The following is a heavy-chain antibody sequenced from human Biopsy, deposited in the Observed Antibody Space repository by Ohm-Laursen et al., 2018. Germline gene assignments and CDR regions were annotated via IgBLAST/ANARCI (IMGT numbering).Heavy chain of an antibody. CDR1: SYTLTDYN. CDR2: ITPIFGTA. V-gene: IGHV1-69*01. D-gene: IGHD1-26*01. Sequence: SSVKVSCKVSSYTLTDYNIHWMRQAPGQGLEWMGGITPIFGTANYAQKFQGRVTITADESTSTAYMELGSLRSDDTAVYYCARDALGGGSYRFFYWGQGSLVTVSS. J-gene: IGHJ4*02. CDR3: ARDALGGGSYRFFY.